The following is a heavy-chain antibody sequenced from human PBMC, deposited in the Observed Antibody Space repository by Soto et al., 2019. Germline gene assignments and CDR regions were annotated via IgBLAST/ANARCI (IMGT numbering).Heavy chain of an antibody. CDR3: AKAGDYHGSESYFPLDY. CDR1: GFTFSTYA. J-gene: IGHJ4*02. V-gene: IGHV3-23*01. Sequence: VQLLESGGVLVQPGGSLRLSCAASGFTFSTYAMTWVRQAPGKGLEWVSSISGSGGRTYYADSVKGRFTISRDDSKITLYLQTNSLRAEDTAVYYCAKAGDYHGSESYFPLDYWGQGTLVPVSS. CDR2: ISGSGGRT. D-gene: IGHD3-10*01.